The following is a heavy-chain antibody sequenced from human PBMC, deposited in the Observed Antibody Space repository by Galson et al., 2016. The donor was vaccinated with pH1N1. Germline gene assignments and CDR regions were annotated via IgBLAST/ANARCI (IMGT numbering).Heavy chain of an antibody. Sequence: SVKVSCKASGYAFTSYYFHWVRQAPGQGLEWMGVIDPSGGGTTYAQKFQDLVTLARDMSTSTVYMELSVLKSEDTAVYFCIRDLGRLCDYWGQGTLVTVSS. D-gene: IGHD7-27*01. V-gene: IGHV1-46*01. CDR1: GYAFTSYY. J-gene: IGHJ4*02. CDR2: IDPSGGGT. CDR3: IRDLGRLCDY.